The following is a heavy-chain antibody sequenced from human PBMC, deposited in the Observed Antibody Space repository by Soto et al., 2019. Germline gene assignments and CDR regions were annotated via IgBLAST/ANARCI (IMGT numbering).Heavy chain of an antibody. CDR3: ARDYYDFWSGYYTHWFDP. V-gene: IGHV1-18*04. D-gene: IGHD3-3*01. CDR2: ISAYNGNT. J-gene: IGHJ5*02. Sequence: GSGNHCCKASGYTFTSNGISLVRQAPGQGLEWMGWISAYNGNTNYAQKLQGRVTMTTDTSTSTAYMELRRLRSDDTAVYYCARDYYDFWSGYYTHWFDPWGQGTMVTGSS. CDR1: GYTFTSNG.